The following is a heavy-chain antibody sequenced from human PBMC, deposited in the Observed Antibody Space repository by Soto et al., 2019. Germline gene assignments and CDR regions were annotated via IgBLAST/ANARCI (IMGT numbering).Heavy chain of an antibody. Sequence: QITLKESGPTLVKPTQTLTLTCTWSGFSLSTSGLGVGWIRQPPGKALEWLALIYWDDDKRYSPFLKSRLTITKDTSKNQVVLTLTNMDPVDTATYYCALKGDGYRGFTYWGQGTLVTVS. CDR3: ALKGDGYRGFTY. V-gene: IGHV2-5*02. J-gene: IGHJ4*02. CDR1: GFSLSTSGLG. D-gene: IGHD5-12*01. CDR2: IYWDDDK.